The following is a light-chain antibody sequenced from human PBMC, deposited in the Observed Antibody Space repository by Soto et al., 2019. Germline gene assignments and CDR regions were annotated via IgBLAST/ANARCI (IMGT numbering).Light chain of an antibody. CDR1: QSVSSD. J-gene: IGKJ1*01. Sequence: EIVMTQSPAILSVSPGERATLSCRASQSVSSDLAWYQQKPGQAPRLLIYGASTRATGIPARFSDSGSGTEFTLTISSLQSEDFAFYYCQQYNDWPWTFGQGTKVEIK. CDR2: GAS. V-gene: IGKV3-15*01. CDR3: QQYNDWPWT.